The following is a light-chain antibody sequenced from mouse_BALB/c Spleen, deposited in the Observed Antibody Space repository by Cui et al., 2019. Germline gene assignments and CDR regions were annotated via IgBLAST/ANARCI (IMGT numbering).Light chain of an antibody. CDR3: QQSQSYPRT. CDR2: KAS. V-gene: IGKV10-94*01. Sequence: DIQMNQSPSSLSASLGDTITITCHASQNINVWLSWYQQKPGNIPKLLIYKASNLHTGVPSRFSGSGSGTGFTLTISSLQPEDIATYDCQQSQSYPRTFGGGTKLEIK. CDR1: QNINVW. J-gene: IGKJ1*01.